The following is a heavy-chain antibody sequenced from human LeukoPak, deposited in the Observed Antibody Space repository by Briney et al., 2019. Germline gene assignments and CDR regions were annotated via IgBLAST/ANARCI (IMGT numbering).Heavy chain of an antibody. CDR1: GGSISTYY. D-gene: IGHD5-24*01. Sequence: PSETLSLTCTVSGGSISTYYWSWIRQPPGKGMEWIGFIYYTGSTNYNPSLKSRVTISLDTSKNQFSLRLTSVTAADTAVYYCARGIDGRRYFDLWGRGTLLTVSS. V-gene: IGHV4-59*01. CDR2: IYYTGST. CDR3: ARGIDGRRYFDL. J-gene: IGHJ2*01.